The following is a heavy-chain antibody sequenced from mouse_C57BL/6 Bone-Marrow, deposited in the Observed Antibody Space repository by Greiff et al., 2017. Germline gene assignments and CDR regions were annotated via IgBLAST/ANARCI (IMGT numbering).Heavy chain of an antibody. Sequence: DVKLQESGPGLVKPSQSLSLTCSVTGYSITSGYYWNWIRQFPGNKLEWMGYISYDGSNNYNPSLKNRISITRDTSKNQFFLKLNSVTTEDTATYYCAREWLAWFAYWGQGTLVTVSA. CDR3: AREWLAWFAY. CDR2: ISYDGSN. V-gene: IGHV3-6*01. CDR1: GYSITSGYY. J-gene: IGHJ3*01. D-gene: IGHD3-3*01.